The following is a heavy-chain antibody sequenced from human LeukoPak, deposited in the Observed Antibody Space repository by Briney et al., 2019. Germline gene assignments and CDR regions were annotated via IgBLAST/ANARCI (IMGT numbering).Heavy chain of an antibody. Sequence: SQTLSLTCTVSGGSISSGDYYCSWIRQPPGKGLEWIGYIYYSGSTYYNPSLKSRVTISVDTSKNQFSLKLSSVTAADTAVYYCARDKDSGYDLFYYGMDVWGQGTTVTVSS. J-gene: IGHJ6*02. CDR2: IYYSGST. CDR1: GGSISSGDYY. D-gene: IGHD5-12*01. V-gene: IGHV4-30-4*01. CDR3: ARDKDSGYDLFYYGMDV.